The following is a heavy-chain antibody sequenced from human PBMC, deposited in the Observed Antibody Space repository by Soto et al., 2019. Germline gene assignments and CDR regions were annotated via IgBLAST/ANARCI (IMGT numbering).Heavy chain of an antibody. V-gene: IGHV3-21*02. CDR3: VRDFGWYFRSGYMDV. CDR1: GFHFRSYS. J-gene: IGHJ6*03. Sequence: EVQLVESGGGLVKPGGSLRLSCSASGFHFRSYSLKLVRQAPGKGLEWVSSINEDSSYIYYAHSLRGRFTISRDNAKESLYLQMNSLRAEDTAVYYCVRDFGWYFRSGYMDVWGDGATVTVSS. CDR2: INEDSSYI. D-gene: IGHD3-3*01.